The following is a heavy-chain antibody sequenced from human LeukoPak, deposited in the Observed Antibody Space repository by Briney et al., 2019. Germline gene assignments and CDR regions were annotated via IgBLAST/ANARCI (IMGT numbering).Heavy chain of an antibody. CDR3: ARDLPTVPYYFDC. Sequence: PGGSLRLPCAASGFTFSSYEMNWVRQAPGEGLEWVSYISVGGSTMYYADSVKGRFTISRDTAKNSLYLQMNSLRAEDTAVYYCARDLPTVPYYFDCWGQGTLVTVSS. CDR2: ISVGGSTM. J-gene: IGHJ4*02. CDR1: GFTFSSYE. V-gene: IGHV3-48*03. D-gene: IGHD4-17*01.